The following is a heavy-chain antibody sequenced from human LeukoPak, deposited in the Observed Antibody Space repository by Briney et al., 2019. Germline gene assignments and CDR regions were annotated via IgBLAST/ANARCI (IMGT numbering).Heavy chain of an antibody. Sequence: SVKVSCKASGGTFSSYAISWVRQAPGQGLEWMGGIIPIFGTANYAQKFQGRVTITADESTSTAYMKLSSLRSEDTAVYYCARGDYYGSGSYSNPPYYFDYWGQGTLVTVSS. CDR3: ARGDYYGSGSYSNPPYYFDY. V-gene: IGHV1-69*13. CDR1: GGTFSSYA. D-gene: IGHD3-10*01. J-gene: IGHJ4*02. CDR2: IIPIFGTA.